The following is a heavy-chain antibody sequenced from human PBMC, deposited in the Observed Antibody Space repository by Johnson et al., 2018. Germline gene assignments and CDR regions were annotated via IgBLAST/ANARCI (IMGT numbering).Heavy chain of an antibody. CDR1: GFMFSSYG. D-gene: IGHD3-3*01. CDR3: ENAGDYVFGSGRPGERPGDDYYYMDV. V-gene: IGHV3-30*18. J-gene: IGHJ6*03. CDR2: ISYDGRDK. Sequence: QVQLQESGGGVVQXRRSXRLXCSASGFMFSSYGMHWARQAPGKGLEWVSFISYDGRDKYYAASVKGRFAISRDCYKNTLYLQMNNLKVEDTAIYYCENAGDYVFGSGRPGERPGDDYYYMDVWGKGTTVIVSS.